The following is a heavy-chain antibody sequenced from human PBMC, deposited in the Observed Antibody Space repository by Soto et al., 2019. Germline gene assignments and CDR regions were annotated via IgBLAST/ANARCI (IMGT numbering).Heavy chain of an antibody. CDR2: IIPIFGTV. CDR1: GGTFSSYA. CDR3: AREKYQLPYYYYYGMDV. D-gene: IGHD2-2*01. V-gene: IGHV1-69*13. Sequence: SVKVSCKASGGTFSSYAISWVRQAPGQGLEWMGGIIPIFGTVNYAQKFQGRVTITADESTSTAYMELSSLRSEDTAVYYCAREKYQLPYYYYYGMDVWGQGTTVTVSS. J-gene: IGHJ6*02.